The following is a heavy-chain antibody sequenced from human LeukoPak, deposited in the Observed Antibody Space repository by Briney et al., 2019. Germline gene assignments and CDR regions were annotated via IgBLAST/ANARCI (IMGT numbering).Heavy chain of an antibody. J-gene: IGHJ6*03. V-gene: IGHV3-30*04. CDR1: GFTFSSYA. Sequence: PGGSLRLSCAASGFTFSSYAMHWVRQAPGKGLEWVAVISYDGSNKYYADSVKGRFTISRDNSKNTLNLQMNSLRAEDTAVYYCAREGSYDPWEYYYYYVDVWGKGTTVIVSS. D-gene: IGHD5-18*01. CDR2: ISYDGSNK. CDR3: AREGSYDPWEYYYYYVDV.